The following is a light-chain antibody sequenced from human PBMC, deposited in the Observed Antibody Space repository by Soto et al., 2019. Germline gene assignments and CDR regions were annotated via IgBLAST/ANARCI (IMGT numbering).Light chain of an antibody. CDR2: GAS. V-gene: IGKV3D-15*01. CDR1: QSVNIY. CDR3: LQHYSWPWT. J-gene: IGKJ1*01. Sequence: DIVLTQSPVTLALSPGERATLSFRASQSVNIYLAWYQQKPGQAPRLLIFGASYRATGIPARFSGSGSETEFTLTISGLQSEDSGVYYCLQHYSWPWTFGQGTKVDIK.